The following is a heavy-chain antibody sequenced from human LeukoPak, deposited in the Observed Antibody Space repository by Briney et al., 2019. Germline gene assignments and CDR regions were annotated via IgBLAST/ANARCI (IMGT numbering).Heavy chain of an antibody. V-gene: IGHV3-15*01. CDR1: GFTFSNAW. CDR2: VISKTDGGTT. J-gene: IGHJ4*02. Sequence: KPGGSLRLSCAASGFTFSNAWMSWVRQAPGKGLEWVGRVISKTDGGTTDYAAPVRGRFTISRDDSKNTLYPQMNSLKTEDTAVYYCTTQADYWGQGTLVTVSS. CDR3: TTQADY.